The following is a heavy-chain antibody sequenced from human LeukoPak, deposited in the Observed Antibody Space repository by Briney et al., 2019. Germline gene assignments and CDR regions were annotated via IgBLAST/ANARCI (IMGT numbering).Heavy chain of an antibody. V-gene: IGHV3-48*03. D-gene: IGHD4-17*01. Sequence: PGGSLRLSCAASGFTFSSYEMNWVRQAPGKGLEWVSYISSSGSTIYYADSVKGRFTISRDNAKSSLYLQMNSLRAEDTAVYYCARAYLHDYGDYQWFDPWGQGTLVTVSS. J-gene: IGHJ5*02. CDR3: ARAYLHDYGDYQWFDP. CDR2: ISSSGSTI. CDR1: GFTFSSYE.